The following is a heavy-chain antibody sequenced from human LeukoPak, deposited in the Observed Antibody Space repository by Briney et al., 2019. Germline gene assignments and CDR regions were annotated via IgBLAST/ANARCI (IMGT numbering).Heavy chain of an antibody. D-gene: IGHD3-22*01. CDR2: IYSDGST. J-gene: IGHJ4*02. CDR1: GFTVSTNY. V-gene: IGHV3-66*01. CDR3: ARDAGSSGYSHYYFDY. Sequence: GGSLRLSCAASGFTVSTNYVSWVRQAPGKGLEWVSAIYSDGSTHYGDSVKGRFTISRDNSKNTLYLQMNSLRAEDTAVYYCARDAGSSGYSHYYFDYWGQGTLVTVSS.